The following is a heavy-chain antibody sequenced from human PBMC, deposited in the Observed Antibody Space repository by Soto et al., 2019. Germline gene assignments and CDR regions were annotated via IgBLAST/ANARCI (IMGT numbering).Heavy chain of an antibody. CDR2: ITAYNGNT. J-gene: IGHJ5*02. D-gene: IGHD1-26*01. CDR3: ARGGVGDPATWFDP. Sequence: QVQLVQSEAEVRNPGASVTVSCKASGYPFTSYAVTWVRQAPGHGLEWMGWITAYNGNTNYAQNLQGRVTMTADTSTRTAYMELRGLRSDDTAVYYCARGGVGDPATWFDPWGQGTLVTVSS. CDR1: GYPFTSYA. V-gene: IGHV1-18*01.